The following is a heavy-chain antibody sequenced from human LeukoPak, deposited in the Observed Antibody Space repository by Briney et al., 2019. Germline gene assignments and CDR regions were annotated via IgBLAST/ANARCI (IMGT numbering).Heavy chain of an antibody. Sequence: GGSLRLSCTASGFTFSSYTMSWVRQAPGKGLRWVSTITTGGPNTYYADSVKGRFTVSRDDSKNTLYLQMNSLRAEDTAVYYCTTSSPRGYYYDSSGYYFDDYWGQGTLVTVSS. CDR1: GFTFSSYT. CDR2: ITTGGPNT. CDR3: TTSSPRGYYYDSSGYYFDDY. V-gene: IGHV3-23*01. J-gene: IGHJ4*02. D-gene: IGHD3-22*01.